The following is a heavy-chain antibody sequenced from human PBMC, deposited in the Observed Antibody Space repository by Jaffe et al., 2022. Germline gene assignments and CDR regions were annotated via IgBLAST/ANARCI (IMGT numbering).Heavy chain of an antibody. V-gene: IGHV2-26*01. J-gene: IGHJ3*02. Sequence: QVTLKESGPVLVKPTETLTLTCTVSGFSLSNARMGVSWIRQPPGKALEWLAHIFSNDGKSFSTSLKSRLTISKDTSKSQVVLTMTNMDPVDTATYYCARIYQGITIFGGHSGLDGFDIWGQGTMVTVSS. CDR1: GFSLSNARMG. D-gene: IGHD3-3*01. CDR2: IFSNDGK. CDR3: ARIYQGITIFGGHSGLDGFDI.